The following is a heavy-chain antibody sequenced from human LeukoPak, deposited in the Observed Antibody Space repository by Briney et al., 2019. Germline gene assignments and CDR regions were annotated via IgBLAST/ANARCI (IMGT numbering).Heavy chain of an antibody. V-gene: IGHV1-2*02. CDR1: RYTFTEYT. CDR3: ARKNLGLSDTWYYNFYGLDV. CDR2: IKPTSGDT. J-gene: IGHJ6*02. Sequence: SVNISSKTSRYTFTEYTIHWVRQAPGQGLEWVGCIKPTSGDTEYAQRYQGRVTLTRDTYSSAVYMELSRMTCDDTAVYYCARKNLGLSDTWYYNFYGLDVWGQGTTISVSS. D-gene: IGHD1-26*01.